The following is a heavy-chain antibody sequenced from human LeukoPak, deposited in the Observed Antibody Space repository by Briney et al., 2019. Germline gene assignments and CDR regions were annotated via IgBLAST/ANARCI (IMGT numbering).Heavy chain of an antibody. V-gene: IGHV3-9*01. CDR1: GFTFDDYA. Sequence: GRSLRLSCAASGFTFDDYAMHWVRQAPGKGLEWVSGITNDGSTHYAESVEGRFTITRDNSKNTLYLQMNSLRVEDTALYYCAKPDYSRGNWFDPWGQGTLVFVSS. CDR3: AKPDYSRGNWFDP. CDR2: ITNDGST. D-gene: IGHD2-15*01. J-gene: IGHJ5*02.